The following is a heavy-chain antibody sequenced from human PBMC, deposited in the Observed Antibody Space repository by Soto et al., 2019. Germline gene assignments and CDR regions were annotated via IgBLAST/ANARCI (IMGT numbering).Heavy chain of an antibody. J-gene: IGHJ4*02. V-gene: IGHV1-69*06. CDR2: IIPIYASP. CDR1: GGTFSSNA. D-gene: IGHD3-9*01. Sequence: QVQLVQSGAEVKKPGSSVKVSCKASGGTFSSNAISWVRQAPGQGLEWMGGIIPIYASPNYAQNFQGRVTVTADKATSTDYLELSCLKFADSAIYYCAVTVTGSRSPLAHWGRGTLVIVSS. CDR3: AVTVTGSRSPLAH.